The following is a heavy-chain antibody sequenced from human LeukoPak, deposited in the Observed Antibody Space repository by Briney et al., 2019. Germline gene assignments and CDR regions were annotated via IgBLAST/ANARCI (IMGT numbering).Heavy chain of an antibody. J-gene: IGHJ6*02. V-gene: IGHV5-51*01. Sequence: GESLKISCKGSGYSFTNYWIAWVRQMPGKGLEWMGIIYPGDSNTRYSPSFQGQVTISADKSISTAYLQWSSLKASDTAMYYCARRDSSGWYGMDVWGQGTTVTVSS. CDR3: ARRDSSGWYGMDV. CDR1: GYSFTNYW. D-gene: IGHD6-19*01. CDR2: IYPGDSNT.